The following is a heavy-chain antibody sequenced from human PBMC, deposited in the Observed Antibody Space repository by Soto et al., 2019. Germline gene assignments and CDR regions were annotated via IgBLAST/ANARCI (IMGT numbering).Heavy chain of an antibody. Sequence: GGSLRLSCAASGFTFSSYGMHWVRQAPGKGLEWVAVIWYDGSNKYYADSVKGRFTISRDNSKNTLYLQMNSLRAEDTAVYYCARGGYRADYRPYYYYGMDVWGQGTTVTVSS. V-gene: IGHV3-33*01. CDR1: GFTFSSYG. J-gene: IGHJ6*02. CDR3: ARGGYRADYRPYYYYGMDV. D-gene: IGHD4-4*01. CDR2: IWYDGSNK.